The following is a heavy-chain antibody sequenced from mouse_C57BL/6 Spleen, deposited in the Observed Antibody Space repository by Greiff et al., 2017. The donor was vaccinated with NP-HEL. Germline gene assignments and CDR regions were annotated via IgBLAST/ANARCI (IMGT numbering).Heavy chain of an antibody. V-gene: IGHV1-82*01. CDR3: ARWGGSSYALAMDY. CDR1: GYAFSSSW. J-gene: IGHJ4*01. D-gene: IGHD1-1*01. CDR2: IYPGDGDT. Sequence: VQLQQSGPELVKPGASVKISCKASGYAFSSSWMNWVKQRPGKGLEWIGRIYPGDGDTNYNGKFKGKATLTADKSSSTAYMQLSSLTSEDSAVYFCARWGGSSYALAMDYWGQGTSVTVSS.